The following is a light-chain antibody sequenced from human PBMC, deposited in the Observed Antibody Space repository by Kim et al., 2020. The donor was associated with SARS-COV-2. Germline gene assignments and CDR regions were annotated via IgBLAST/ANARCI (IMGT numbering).Light chain of an antibody. CDR2: INSDGSH. V-gene: IGLV4-69*01. CDR3: QTWGTGIHVV. Sequence: VKLTCTLSSGNSSYAIAWHQQQPEKGPRYLMKINSDGSHSKGDGIPDRFSGSSSGAERYLTISSLQSEDEADYYCQTWGTGIHVVFGGGTQLTVL. CDR1: SGNSSYA. J-gene: IGLJ2*01.